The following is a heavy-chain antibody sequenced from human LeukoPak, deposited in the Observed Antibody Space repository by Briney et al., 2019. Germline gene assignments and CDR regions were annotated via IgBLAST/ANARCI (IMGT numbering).Heavy chain of an antibody. V-gene: IGHV3-66*01. CDR3: ARAGPSSSWHQFDY. Sequence: GGSLRLSCAASGFTVSRNYMSWVRQAPGKGLEWVSVIYSGGSTHYADSVKGRFTISRDNSKNTLYLQMNSLRAEDTAVYYCARAGPSSSWHQFDYWGQGTLVTVSS. CDR1: GFTVSRNY. J-gene: IGHJ4*02. CDR2: IYSGGST. D-gene: IGHD6-13*01.